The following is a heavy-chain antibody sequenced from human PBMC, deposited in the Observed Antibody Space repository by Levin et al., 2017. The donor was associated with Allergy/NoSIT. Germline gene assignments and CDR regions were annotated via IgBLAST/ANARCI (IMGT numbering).Heavy chain of an antibody. J-gene: IGHJ4*02. Sequence: SQTLSLTCTVSGASIKSGGYYWSWIRQPAGKGLEWIGRIDASGSTNYNPSLKSRVTISVDMSKNQFSLSLSSVTAADTAVYYCASQSSSWYSDFDYWGQGSLVTVSS. D-gene: IGHD2-15*01. V-gene: IGHV4-61*02. CDR2: IDASGST. CDR3: ASQSSSWYSDFDY. CDR1: GASIKSGGYY.